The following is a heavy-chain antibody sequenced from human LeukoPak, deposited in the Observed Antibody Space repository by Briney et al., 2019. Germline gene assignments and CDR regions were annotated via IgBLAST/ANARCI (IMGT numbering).Heavy chain of an antibody. CDR3: ARNRGGGSGYSDY. J-gene: IGHJ4*02. CDR2: ISSGSTYI. V-gene: IGHV3-21*04. D-gene: IGHD3-22*01. Sequence: GGSLRLFCAASGFTFSTYWMNWVPQAPGKGLEWVSSISSGSTYIYYADSVKGRFTISRDNAENSLSLQMNSLRAEDTAMYYCARNRGGGSGYSDYWGQGTLVTVSS. CDR1: GFTFSTYW.